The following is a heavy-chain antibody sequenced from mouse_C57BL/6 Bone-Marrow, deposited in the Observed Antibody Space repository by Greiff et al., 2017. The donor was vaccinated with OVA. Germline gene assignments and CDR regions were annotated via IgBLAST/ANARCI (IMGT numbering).Heavy chain of an antibody. J-gene: IGHJ4*01. D-gene: IGHD6-2*01. Sequence: VKLQESGAELVRPGASVTLSCKASGYTFTDYEMHWVKQTPVHGLEWIGAIDPETGGTAYNQKFKGKAILTADKSSSTAYMELRSLTSEDSAVYYCTRERSLYAMDYWGQGTSVTVSS. CDR2: IDPETGGT. V-gene: IGHV1-15*01. CDR3: TRERSLYAMDY. CDR1: GYTFTDYE.